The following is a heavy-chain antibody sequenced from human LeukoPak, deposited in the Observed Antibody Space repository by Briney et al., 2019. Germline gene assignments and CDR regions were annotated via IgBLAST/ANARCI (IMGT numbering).Heavy chain of an antibody. CDR1: GGSISSYY. CDR2: IYTSGGT. D-gene: IGHD3-22*01. Sequence: PSETLSLTCTVSGGSISSYYWSWIRQPAGKGLEWIGRIYTSGGTNYNPSLKSRVTMSVDTSKNQFSLKLSSVTAADTAVYYCARLRHDSSGYYHFDYWGQGTLVTVSS. J-gene: IGHJ4*02. CDR3: ARLRHDSSGYYHFDY. V-gene: IGHV4-4*07.